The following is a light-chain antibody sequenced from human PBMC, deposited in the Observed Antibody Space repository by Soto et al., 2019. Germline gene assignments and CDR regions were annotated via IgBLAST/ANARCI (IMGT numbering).Light chain of an antibody. J-gene: IGKJ1*01. CDR1: QSISSW. Sequence: DIQMTQSPSTLSASVGDRVTITCRASQSISSWLAWYQQNPGKAPKLLIYDASSLESGVPSRFSGSGSGTEFTLTTSSPQPDDFATYYCKQYNSYGTFGQGTKVEIE. CDR3: KQYNSYGT. V-gene: IGKV1-5*01. CDR2: DAS.